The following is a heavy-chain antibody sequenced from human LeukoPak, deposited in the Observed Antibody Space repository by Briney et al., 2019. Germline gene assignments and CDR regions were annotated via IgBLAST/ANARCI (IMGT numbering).Heavy chain of an antibody. V-gene: IGHV3-7*04. Sequence: PGGSLRLSCLVSGFTFSKFWMSWVRQAPGRGLEWVANIHPEGNEKYHVESVKGRFTISRDNAKNLLFLQMNGLRVEDTAVHYCARGDDFSGDHWGQGTLVTVSS. CDR3: ARGDDFSGDH. CDR1: GFTFSKFW. D-gene: IGHD1-1*01. CDR2: IHPEGNEK. J-gene: IGHJ4*02.